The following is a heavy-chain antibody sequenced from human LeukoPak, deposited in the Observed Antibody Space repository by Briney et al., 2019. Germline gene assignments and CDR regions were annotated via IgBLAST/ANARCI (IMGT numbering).Heavy chain of an antibody. Sequence: ASVKVSCKASGYTFTSYGISWVRQAPGQGLEWMGWISAYNGSTNYAQKLQGRVTMTTDTSTSTAYMELRSLRSDDTAVYYCARRRGYCTNGVCYTAKDAFDIWGQGTMVTVSS. CDR2: ISAYNGST. V-gene: IGHV1-18*01. J-gene: IGHJ3*02. D-gene: IGHD2-8*01. CDR3: ARRRGYCTNGVCYTAKDAFDI. CDR1: GYTFTSYG.